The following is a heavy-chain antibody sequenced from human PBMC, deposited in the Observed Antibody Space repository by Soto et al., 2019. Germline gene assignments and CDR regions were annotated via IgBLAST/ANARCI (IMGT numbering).Heavy chain of an antibody. CDR2: ISYDGSNK. J-gene: IGHJ4*02. CDR1: GFTFSSYA. V-gene: IGHV3-30-3*01. CDR3: ARRTVYCSSTSCSPPYFDY. D-gene: IGHD2-2*01. Sequence: PGGSLRLSCAASGFTFSSYAMHWVRQAPGKGLEWVAVISYDGSNKYYADSVKGRFTISRDNSKNTLYLQVNSLRAEDTAVYYCARRTVYCSSTSCSPPYFDYWGQGTLVTVSS.